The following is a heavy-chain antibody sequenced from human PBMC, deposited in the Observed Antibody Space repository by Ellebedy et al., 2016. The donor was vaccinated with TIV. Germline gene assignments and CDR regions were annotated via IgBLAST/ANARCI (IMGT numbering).Heavy chain of an antibody. J-gene: IGHJ3*02. Sequence: PGGSLRLSCAASGFTFSSYWMHWVRQAPGKGLEWISYISSSGTTIYYADSVKGRFTISRDNAKISLYLQMNSLTAADTAVYYCANGAYDIWGQGTMVTVSS. D-gene: IGHD5-24*01. CDR2: ISSSGTTI. V-gene: IGHV3-48*03. CDR1: GFTFSSYW. CDR3: ANGAYDI.